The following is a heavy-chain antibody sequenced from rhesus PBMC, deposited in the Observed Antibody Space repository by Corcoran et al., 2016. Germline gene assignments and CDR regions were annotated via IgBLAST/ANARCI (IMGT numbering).Heavy chain of an antibody. CDR1: GYTFTDYY. CDR3: AKGRTGVISD. V-gene: IGHV1-111*02. CDR2: VDPEDGEA. J-gene: IGHJ4*01. D-gene: IGHD3-34*01. Sequence: EVQLVQSGAEVKKPGASVKISCKASGYTFTDYYLHWVRQAPGKGLEWMGRVDPEDGEAIHAQNFQDRVTITADTAPNTAYVELGSLSSEDTAVYYCAKGRTGVISDWGQEVLVTVSS.